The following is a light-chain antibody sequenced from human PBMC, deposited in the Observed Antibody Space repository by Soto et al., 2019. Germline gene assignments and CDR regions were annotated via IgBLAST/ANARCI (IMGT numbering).Light chain of an antibody. CDR1: KDIKNY. V-gene: IGKV1-33*01. Sequence: DIQMTQSPSSLSASVGDRVTITCQASKDIKNYLNWYQQKPGKAPKLLIYAASILETGVPSRFRGSRTGTYFTFTISSLQPEDIATYYCQHYDDLPWTFGQGTKVAIK. J-gene: IGKJ1*01. CDR3: QHYDDLPWT. CDR2: AAS.